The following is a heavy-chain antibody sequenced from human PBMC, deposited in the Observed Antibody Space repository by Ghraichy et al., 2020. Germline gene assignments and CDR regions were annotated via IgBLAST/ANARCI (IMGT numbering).Heavy chain of an antibody. Sequence: LSLTCAASGFTFSSYAMSWVRQAPGKGLEWVSTITSGGSTYYADSVKGQFTISRDNSKNTLFLQMNSLRAEDTAVYYCAKVGSDYYGSGSLDYWGQGTLVTVSS. V-gene: IGHV3-23*01. CDR3: AKVGSDYYGSGSLDY. J-gene: IGHJ4*02. CDR2: ITSGGST. D-gene: IGHD3-10*01. CDR1: GFTFSSYA.